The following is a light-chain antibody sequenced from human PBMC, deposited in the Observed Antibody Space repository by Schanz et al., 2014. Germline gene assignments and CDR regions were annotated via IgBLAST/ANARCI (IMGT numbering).Light chain of an antibody. Sequence: QSALTQPASVSGSPGQSITISCTGSSSDVGGYNYVSWYQQHPGKAPKLMIYNGSNRPSGVSNRFSGSKSGDTASLTISGLQAEDEADYYCCSYAGSPHYVFGSGTKLTVL. CDR3: CSYAGSPHYV. J-gene: IGLJ1*01. CDR1: SSDVGGYNY. V-gene: IGLV2-14*01. CDR2: NGS.